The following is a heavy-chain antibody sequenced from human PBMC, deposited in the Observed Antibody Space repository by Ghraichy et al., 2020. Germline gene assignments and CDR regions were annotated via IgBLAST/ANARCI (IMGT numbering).Heavy chain of an antibody. J-gene: IGHJ3*02. CDR1: GGSISSSSYY. D-gene: IGHD4-17*01. Sequence: SETLSLTCTVSGGSISSSSYYWGWIRQPPGKGLEWIGSIYYSGSTYYNPSLKSRVTISVDTSKNQFSLKLSSVTAADTAVYYCARRRQHGDRAFDIWGQGTMVTVSS. CDR2: IYYSGST. CDR3: ARRRQHGDRAFDI. V-gene: IGHV4-39*01.